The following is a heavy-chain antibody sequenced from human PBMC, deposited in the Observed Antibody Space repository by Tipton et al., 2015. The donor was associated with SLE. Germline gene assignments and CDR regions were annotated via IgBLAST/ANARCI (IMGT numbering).Heavy chain of an antibody. CDR3: ARERETGLDIWSGPPYYGMDV. D-gene: IGHD3-3*01. CDR1: GGSISSHY. CDR2: IYYSGST. Sequence: PGLVKPSETLSLTCTVSGGSISSHYWSWIRQPPGKGLEWIGYIYYSGSTNYNPSLKSRVTISVDTSKNQFSLKLSSVTAADTAVYYCARERETGLDIWSGPPYYGMDVWGQGTTVTVSS. V-gene: IGHV4-59*11. J-gene: IGHJ6*02.